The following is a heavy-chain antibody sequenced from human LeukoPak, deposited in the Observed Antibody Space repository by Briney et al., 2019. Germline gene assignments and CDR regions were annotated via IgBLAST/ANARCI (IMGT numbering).Heavy chain of an antibody. CDR3: AGDPNGDYVGAFDFQR. V-gene: IGHV3-23*01. CDR1: GFTFNNYA. CDR2: ISGRGT. J-gene: IGHJ1*01. Sequence: PGGSLRLSCAASGFTFNNYALTWVRQAPGRGLEWVSSISGRGTYYADSVKGRFSISRDLHKNTLYLQMSSLRAEDTAVYYCAGDPNGDYVGAFDFQRWGQGTLVTVSS. D-gene: IGHD2-21*01.